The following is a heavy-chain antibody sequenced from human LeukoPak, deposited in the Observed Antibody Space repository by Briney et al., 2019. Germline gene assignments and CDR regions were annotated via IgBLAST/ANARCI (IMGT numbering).Heavy chain of an antibody. Sequence: SVRVSCTASGGTFSSYAMSWVRQAPGQGLEWVGGIIPIFVTANYAQKFQGRVTITTDESTSTAYMELSSLRSEDTAVYYCAPDGSGYSTPFDYWGQGTLVTVSS. CDR2: IIPIFVTA. D-gene: IGHD3-3*01. CDR3: APDGSGYSTPFDY. J-gene: IGHJ4*02. CDR1: GGTFSSYA. V-gene: IGHV1-69*05.